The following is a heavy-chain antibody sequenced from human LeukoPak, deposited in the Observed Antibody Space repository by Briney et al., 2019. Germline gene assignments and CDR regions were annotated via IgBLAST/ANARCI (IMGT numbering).Heavy chain of an antibody. Sequence: QTGGSLRLSCAASGLSFSSFAMSWVRQGPARGLEWVSSIRGNGETFYADSVKGRFTISRDNPKNTLYLQMNSLRAEDTAVYFCAKRGVVIRVILVGFHKEAYYFESWGQGALVTVSS. J-gene: IGHJ4*02. CDR1: GLSFSSFA. CDR2: IRGNGET. V-gene: IGHV3-23*01. D-gene: IGHD3/OR15-3a*01. CDR3: AKRGVVIRVILVGFHKEAYYFES.